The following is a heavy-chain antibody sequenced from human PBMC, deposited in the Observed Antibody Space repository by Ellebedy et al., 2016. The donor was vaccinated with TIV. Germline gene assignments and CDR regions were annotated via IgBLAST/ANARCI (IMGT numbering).Heavy chain of an antibody. D-gene: IGHD3-10*01. CDR2: IIPIFGTA. CDR1: GGTFSSYT. V-gene: IGHV1-69*13. CDR3: ARDFLRAPDGSESYNNWFDP. Sequence: SVKVSCXASGGTFSSYTISWVRQAPGQGLEWMGGIIPIFGTANYAQKFQDRVTITADESTRTAYMELSSLRSEDTAVYYCARDFLRAPDGSESYNNWFDPWGQGTLVTVSS. J-gene: IGHJ5*02.